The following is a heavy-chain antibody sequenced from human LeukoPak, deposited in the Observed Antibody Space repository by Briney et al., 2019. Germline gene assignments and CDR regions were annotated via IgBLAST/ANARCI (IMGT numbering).Heavy chain of an antibody. D-gene: IGHD6-6*01. J-gene: IGHJ4*02. V-gene: IGHV4-59*01. CDR2: IYYSGST. CDR1: GGSISSYY. Sequence: PSETLSLTCTVSGGSISSYYWSWIRQPPGKGLEWIGYIYYSGSTNCNPSLKSRVTISVDTSKNQFSLKLSSVTAADTAVNYCAREGSSTTPVWGQGTLVTVSS. CDR3: AREGSSTTPV.